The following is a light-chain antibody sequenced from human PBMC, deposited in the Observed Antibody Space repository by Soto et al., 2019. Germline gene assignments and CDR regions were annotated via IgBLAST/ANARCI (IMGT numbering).Light chain of an antibody. CDR2: GAS. Sequence: EIVLTQSPGTLSLSPGERATLSCRASQSVSSSYLAWYQQKPGQAPRLLIYGASSRATGIPDRFRGSGSGTDFTLTISRLEPEDFAVYYCQQYGTSPCTFGQGTKLEI. J-gene: IGKJ2*02. V-gene: IGKV3-20*01. CDR1: QSVSSSY. CDR3: QQYGTSPCT.